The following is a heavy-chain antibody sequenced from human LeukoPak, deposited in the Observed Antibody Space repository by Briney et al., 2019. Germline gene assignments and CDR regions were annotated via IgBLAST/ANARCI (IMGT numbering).Heavy chain of an antibody. J-gene: IGHJ4*02. CDR3: VRSSTYHLFDD. Sequence: SETLSLTCTLSGGSIRSYYGSWLRQPPGKGLEWIGYMYYSGSTNYNPSLKSRVTISVDMSKNQFSLKLSSVTAADTAVYYCVRSSTYHLFDDWGQGTLVTVSS. V-gene: IGHV4-59*08. CDR1: GGSIRSYY. CDR2: MYYSGST. D-gene: IGHD2-15*01.